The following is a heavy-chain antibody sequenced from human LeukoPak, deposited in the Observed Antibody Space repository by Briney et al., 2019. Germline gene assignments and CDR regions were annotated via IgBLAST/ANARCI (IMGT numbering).Heavy chain of an antibody. D-gene: IGHD4-17*01. CDR1: SGSISSSNW. Sequence: SGTLSLTCAVSSGSISSSNWWSWIRQPPGKGLEWIGEIYHSGSTNYNPSLKSRVTISVDKSKNQFSLKLSSVTAADTAVYYCARVPYGDDEYFQHWGQGTLVTVSS. CDR2: IYHSGST. V-gene: IGHV4-4*02. CDR3: ARVPYGDDEYFQH. J-gene: IGHJ1*01.